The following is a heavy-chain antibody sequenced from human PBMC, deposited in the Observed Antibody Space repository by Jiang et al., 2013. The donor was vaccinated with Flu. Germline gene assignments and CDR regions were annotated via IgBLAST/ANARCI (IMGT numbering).Heavy chain of an antibody. J-gene: IGHJ6*02. V-gene: IGHV4-39*01. Sequence: TLSLTCTVSGGSISSSSYVLGLDRQPQEGLEWIGVSIIVGAPTTTVLKSRVTISVDTSKNQXSLKLSSVTAADTAVYYCARHWSGIQLWLGSPSGQKPHHYYYYGMDVWGQGTTVTVSS. D-gene: IGHD5-18*01. CDR2: SIIVGAP. CDR1: GGSISSSSYV. CDR3: ARHWSGIQLWLGSPSGQKPHHYYYYGMDV.